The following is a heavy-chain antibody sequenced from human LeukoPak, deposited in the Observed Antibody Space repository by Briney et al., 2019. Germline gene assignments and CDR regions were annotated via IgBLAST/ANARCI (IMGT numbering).Heavy chain of an antibody. D-gene: IGHD2-2*01. Sequence: GGSLRLSCAASGFTFSSYAMHWVRQAPGKGLEWVAVISYDGSNKYYADSVKGRFTISRDNSKNTLYLQMNSLRAEDTAVYYCARGVYCSSTSCYYGRGTFDYWGQGTLVTVSS. CDR2: ISYDGSNK. CDR1: GFTFSSYA. V-gene: IGHV3-30*04. J-gene: IGHJ4*02. CDR3: ARGVYCSSTSCYYGRGTFDY.